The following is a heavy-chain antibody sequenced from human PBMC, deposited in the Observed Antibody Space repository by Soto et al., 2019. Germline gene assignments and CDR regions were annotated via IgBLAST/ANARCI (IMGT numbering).Heavy chain of an antibody. CDR1: GFTFSSYG. D-gene: IGHD6-19*01. Sequence: QVQLVESGGGVVQPGRSLRLSCAASGFTFSSYGMHWVRQAPGKGLEWVAVIWYDGSNKYYADSVKGRVTISRDNSKNTLYLQMNSLRAEDTAVYYCARSGIAVAGPSDYWGQGTLVTVSS. J-gene: IGHJ4*02. CDR2: IWYDGSNK. CDR3: ARSGIAVAGPSDY. V-gene: IGHV3-33*01.